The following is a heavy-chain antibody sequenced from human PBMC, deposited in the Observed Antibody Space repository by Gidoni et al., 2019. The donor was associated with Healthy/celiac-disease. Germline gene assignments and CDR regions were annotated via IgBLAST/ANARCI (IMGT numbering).Heavy chain of an antibody. CDR2: ISWNSGSI. Sequence: EVQLVESGGGLVQPGRSLRLSCAASGSTFDDYAMHWVRQAPGKGLEWVSGISWNSGSIGYADSVKGRFTISRDNAKNSLYLQMNSLRAEDTALYYCAKDILGGPWLVRNFYYGMDVWGQGTTVTVSS. J-gene: IGHJ6*02. CDR3: AKDILGGPWLVRNFYYGMDV. D-gene: IGHD6-19*01. V-gene: IGHV3-9*01. CDR1: GSTFDDYA.